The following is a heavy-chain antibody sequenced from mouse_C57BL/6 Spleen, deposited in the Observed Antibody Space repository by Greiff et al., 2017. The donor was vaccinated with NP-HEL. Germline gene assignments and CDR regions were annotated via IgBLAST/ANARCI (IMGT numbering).Heavy chain of an antibody. V-gene: IGHV3-6*01. J-gene: IGHJ3*01. D-gene: IGHD3-3*01. CDR3: AREGDGEFAY. Sequence: EVKVEESGPGLVKPSQSLSLTCSVTGYSITSGYYWNWIRQFPGNKLEWMGYISYDGSNNYNPSLKNRISITRDTSKNQFFLKLNSVTTEDTATYYCAREGDGEFAYWGQGTLVTVSA. CDR2: ISYDGSN. CDR1: GYSITSGYY.